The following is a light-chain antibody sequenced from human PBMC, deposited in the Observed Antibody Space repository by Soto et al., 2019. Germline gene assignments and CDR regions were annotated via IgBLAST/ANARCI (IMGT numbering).Light chain of an antibody. V-gene: IGLV2-14*01. J-gene: IGLJ2*01. CDR3: ASYTFSSTVV. Sequence: QSALTQPASVSGSPGQSITISCTGTSSDIGGYDYVSWYQQRPGKAPKLIIYEVSNRPSEISNRFSGSKSGNTASLTISGLQAEDEADYFCASYTFSSTVVFGGGTKLTVL. CDR2: EVS. CDR1: SSDIGGYDY.